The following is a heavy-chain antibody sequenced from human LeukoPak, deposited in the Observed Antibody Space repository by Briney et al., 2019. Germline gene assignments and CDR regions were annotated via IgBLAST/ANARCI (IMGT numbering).Heavy chain of an antibody. CDR2: INPSGGRT. J-gene: IGHJ4*02. CDR3: ARDAWGWDNSDYYHPVNYFDY. Sequence: GASVKVSCKASGYIFTSYYMHWVRQAPGQGLEWMGIINPSGGRTNYAQKLQGRVTMTRDTSTSTVYMELSSLRSEDTAVYYCARDAWGWDNSDYYHPVNYFDYWGQGTLVTVSS. CDR1: GYIFTSYY. V-gene: IGHV1-46*04. D-gene: IGHD3-22*01.